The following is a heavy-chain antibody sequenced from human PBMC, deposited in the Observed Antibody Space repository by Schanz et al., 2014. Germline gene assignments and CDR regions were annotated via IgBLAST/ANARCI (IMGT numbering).Heavy chain of an antibody. CDR2: INVYNGDT. V-gene: IGHV1-18*04. D-gene: IGHD6-13*01. J-gene: IGHJ3*02. CDR3: ARNIIATARAYDI. Sequence: QVQLVQSGSEVKKPGASVKVSCKDSGYTFPSYGISWVRQAPGQGLEWMGWINVYNGDTKFAKTFQDRVTLTTDTSTSTAYMELRSLISYDTTVYYCARNIIATARAYDIWGQGTMVTVSS. CDR1: GYTFPSYG.